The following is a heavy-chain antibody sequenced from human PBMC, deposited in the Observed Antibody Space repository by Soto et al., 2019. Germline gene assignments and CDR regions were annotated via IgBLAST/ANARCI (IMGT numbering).Heavy chain of an antibody. J-gene: IGHJ6*02. V-gene: IGHV1-69*13. CDR2: IIPIFGTA. Sequence: SVKVSCKASGGTFSSYAISWVRQAPGQGLEWMGGIIPIFGTANYAQKFQGRVTITADESTSTAYMELSSLRSEDTAVYYCARDVRGYSYGFYYYGMDVWGQGTTVTVSS. CDR3: ARDVRGYSYGFYYYGMDV. CDR1: GGTFSSYA. D-gene: IGHD5-18*01.